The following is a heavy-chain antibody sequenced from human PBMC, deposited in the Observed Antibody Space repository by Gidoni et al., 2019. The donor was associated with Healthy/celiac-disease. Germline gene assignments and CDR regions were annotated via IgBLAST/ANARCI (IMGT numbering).Heavy chain of an antibody. D-gene: IGHD6-13*01. Sequence: QVQLQQCAAGLLKPSETLSLTCAAYGGSFSGYYWRRIRQPPGKELEWIGEINHSGSTNYNPSLKSRVTISVDTSKNQFSLKLSSVTAADTAVYYCARGFHYSSSWYRAVAGTAYYFDYWGQGTLVTVSS. J-gene: IGHJ4*02. V-gene: IGHV4-34*01. CDR2: INHSGST. CDR1: GGSFSGYY. CDR3: ARGFHYSSSWYRAVAGTAYYFDY.